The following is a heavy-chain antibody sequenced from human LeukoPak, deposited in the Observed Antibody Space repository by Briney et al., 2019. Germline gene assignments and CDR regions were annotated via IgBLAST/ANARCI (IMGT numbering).Heavy chain of an antibody. J-gene: IGHJ4*02. D-gene: IGHD1-26*01. Sequence: SETLSLTCAVYGGSFSGYYWSWIRQPPGKGLEWIGEINHSGGTNYNPSLKSRVTISVDTSKNQFSLKLSSVTAADTAVYYCARPSGSGSTDFDYWGQGTLVTVSS. V-gene: IGHV4-34*01. CDR3: ARPSGSGSTDFDY. CDR2: INHSGGT. CDR1: GGSFSGYY.